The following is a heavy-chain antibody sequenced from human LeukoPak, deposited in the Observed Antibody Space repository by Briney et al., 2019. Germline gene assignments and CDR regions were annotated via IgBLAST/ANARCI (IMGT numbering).Heavy chain of an antibody. CDR1: GDSISSSY. D-gene: IGHD1-20*01. Sequence: MPSETLSLTCTVSGDSISSSYWNWIRQTPGKGLEWIGYISASGNTNYNPYLKSRIIISVDMYKNQFSLKLSSVTAADTAVYYCPRLIPGTTGLRKNYFDYWGQGTLVTISS. CDR2: ISASGNT. J-gene: IGHJ4*02. CDR3: PRLIPGTTGLRKNYFDY. V-gene: IGHV4-4*09.